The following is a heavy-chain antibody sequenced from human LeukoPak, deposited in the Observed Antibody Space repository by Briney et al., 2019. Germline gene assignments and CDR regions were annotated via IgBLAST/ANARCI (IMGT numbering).Heavy chain of an antibody. Sequence: ASVKVSCKASGYTFTSYDNNWLRQATAQGLEWMGWMNPNSGNTGYAQKFQGRVTITRNTSIRTAYMELSSLRSEDTAVYYCARDSAIGQQLVHNWFDPWGQGTLVAVSS. D-gene: IGHD6-13*01. CDR1: GYTFTSYD. CDR2: MNPNSGNT. CDR3: ARDSAIGQQLVHNWFDP. J-gene: IGHJ5*02. V-gene: IGHV1-8*03.